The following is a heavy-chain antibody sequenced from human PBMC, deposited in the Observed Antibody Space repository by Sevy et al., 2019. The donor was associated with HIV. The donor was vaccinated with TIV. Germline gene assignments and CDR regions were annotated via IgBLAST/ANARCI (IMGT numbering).Heavy chain of an antibody. J-gene: IGHJ3*02. CDR3: SRDRGPAAISDAFDI. Sequence: ASVKVSCKASGGNLHNYGINWVRQAPGQGLEWMGGLIPIFRTSTYAQNFRGRITFAADEATSTFYLEMSSLRADDTGVYYCSRDRGPAAISDAFDIWGQGTMVTVSS. V-gene: IGHV1-69*13. CDR2: LIPIFRTS. D-gene: IGHD2-2*02. CDR1: GGNLHNYG.